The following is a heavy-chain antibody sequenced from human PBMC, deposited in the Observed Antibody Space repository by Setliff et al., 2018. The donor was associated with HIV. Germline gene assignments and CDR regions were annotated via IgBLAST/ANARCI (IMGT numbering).Heavy chain of an antibody. CDR1: GDTFSNSA. J-gene: IGHJ4*02. Sequence: GASVKVSCKASGDTFSNSALTWVRQAPGQGLEWMGIINPSDGATTYAQRFEGGVTMTSDTSTNTVYMELSSLRSEDTAVYICAREGHIAAADARLANYFDYWGQGTLVTVSS. V-gene: IGHV1-46*01. D-gene: IGHD6-13*01. CDR2: INPSDGAT. CDR3: AREGHIAAADARLANYFDY.